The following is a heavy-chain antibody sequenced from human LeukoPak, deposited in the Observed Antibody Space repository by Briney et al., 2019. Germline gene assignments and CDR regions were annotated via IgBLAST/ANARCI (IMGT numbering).Heavy chain of an antibody. CDR2: IWYDGSNT. D-gene: IGHD6-19*01. CDR1: GFTFSSNG. J-gene: IGHJ4*02. CDR3: ASPYSSGWIHFYFAY. Sequence: GGSLRLSCAASGFTFSSNGMHWVRQAPGKGLEWVAVIWYDGSNTYYADSVKGRFTISRDNFKSTLYLQMNSLRPEDTAVYYCASPYSSGWIHFYFAYXGQGTLVTVSS. V-gene: IGHV3-30*19.